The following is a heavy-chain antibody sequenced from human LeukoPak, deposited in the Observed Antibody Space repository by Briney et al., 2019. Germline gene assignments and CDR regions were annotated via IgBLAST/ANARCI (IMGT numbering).Heavy chain of an antibody. V-gene: IGHV4-59*01. J-gene: IGHJ4*02. CDR2: IYYSGST. CDR1: GGSISSYY. CDR3: ARAPSPSTPFDY. Sequence: PSETLSLTCTVSGGSISSYYWSWIRQPPGKGLEWIGYIYYSGSTNYNPSLKSRVTISVDTSKNQFSLKLSSVTAADTAVYYCARAPSPSTPFDYWGQGTLVTVSS.